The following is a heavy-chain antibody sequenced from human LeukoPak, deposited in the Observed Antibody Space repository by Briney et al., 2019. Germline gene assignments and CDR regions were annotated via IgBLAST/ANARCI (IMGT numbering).Heavy chain of an antibody. V-gene: IGHV4-34*01. Sequence: SETLSLTCAVYGGSFSGYYWSWIRQPPGKGLEWIGEINHSGSTNYNPSLKSRVTISVDTSKNQFSLKLSSVTAADTAVYYCARQARGYRYYYYYMDVWGKGTTVTVSS. D-gene: IGHD5-18*01. J-gene: IGHJ6*03. CDR2: INHSGST. CDR3: ARQARGYRYYYYYMDV. CDR1: GGSFSGYY.